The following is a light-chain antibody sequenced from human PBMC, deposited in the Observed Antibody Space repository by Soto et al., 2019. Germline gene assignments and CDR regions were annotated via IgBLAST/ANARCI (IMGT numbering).Light chain of an antibody. CDR1: QSISIW. J-gene: IGKJ1*01. Sequence: IHMTHSPSALSASLGDMVTITFGAIQSISIWLAWYQQKPGKATKLLVYDASTLQSGVATRFSGSGSGTEFTLIISGLQPEDSAAYSCKQYTNTNNPWMFGQGTKVDIK. CDR3: KQYTNTNNPWM. CDR2: DAS. V-gene: IGKV1-5*01.